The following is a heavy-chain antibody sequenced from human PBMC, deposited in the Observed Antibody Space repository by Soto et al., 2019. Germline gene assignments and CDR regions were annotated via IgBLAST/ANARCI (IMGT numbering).Heavy chain of an antibody. D-gene: IGHD5-12*01. CDR3: ARHHGPTTSENWFEP. CDR2: ISTYSRDT. CDR1: GYTFFTYD. J-gene: IGHJ5*02. Sequence: QVHLVQSGVEVKTPGASVKVSCQASGYTFFTYDISWVRQAPGQGLEWMGWISTYSRDTKYAQKFQGRVTMTTDTSTTTAYLELRSLRSDDAAVYYCARHHGPTTSENWFEPWGQGTLVTVSS. V-gene: IGHV1-18*01.